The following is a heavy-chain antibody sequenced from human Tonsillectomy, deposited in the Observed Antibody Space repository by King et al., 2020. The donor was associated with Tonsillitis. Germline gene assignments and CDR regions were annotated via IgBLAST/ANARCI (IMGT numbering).Heavy chain of an antibody. D-gene: IGHD3-9*01. V-gene: IGHV4-61*02. Sequence: QLQESGPGLVKPSQTLSLTCTVSGDSISSGGYYWSWIRQPAGKGLEWIGRIYTSGSIDYNPSLESRVSMSVDTSRNQFSLKLNSVTAADTAVYHCARGGDILTGGSLFDPWGQGTLVTVSS. CDR3: ARGGDILTGGSLFDP. CDR1: GDSISSGGYY. CDR2: IYTSGSI. J-gene: IGHJ5*02.